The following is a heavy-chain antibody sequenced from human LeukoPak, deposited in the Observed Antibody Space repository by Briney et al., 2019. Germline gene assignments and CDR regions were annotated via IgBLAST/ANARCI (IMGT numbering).Heavy chain of an antibody. CDR2: ISSSSSTI. CDR1: GFTFSSYS. CDR3: ARESRPGGSSWYWDYYYYYMDV. Sequence: GGSLRLSCAASGFTFSSYSMNWVRQAPGKGLEWVSYISSSSSTIYYADSVKGRFTISRDNAKNSLYLQMNSLRAEDTAVYYCARESRPGGSSWYWDYYYYYMDVWGKGTTVTVSS. V-gene: IGHV3-48*01. J-gene: IGHJ6*03. D-gene: IGHD6-13*01.